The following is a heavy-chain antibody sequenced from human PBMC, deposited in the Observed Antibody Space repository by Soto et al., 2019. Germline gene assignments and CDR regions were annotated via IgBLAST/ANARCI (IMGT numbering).Heavy chain of an antibody. CDR3: ARTRYYDSKPNKWFDP. CDR2: IYYIGST. J-gene: IGHJ5*02. CDR1: GGSISSGCYY. V-gene: IGHV4-31*03. D-gene: IGHD3-22*01. Sequence: SETLSLTGTVSGGSISSGCYYWSWVRQHPGKGLEWIGYIYYIGSTYYNPSLKSRVTISVDTSKNQFSLKLSSVTAADTAVYYCARTRYYDSKPNKWFDPWGQGTLVTVSS.